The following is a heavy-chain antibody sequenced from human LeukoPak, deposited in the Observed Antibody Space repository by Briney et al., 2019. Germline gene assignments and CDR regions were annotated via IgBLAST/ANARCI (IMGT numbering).Heavy chain of an antibody. Sequence: GASVKGSCKASGGTFSSYAISWVRQAPGQGLEWMGRIIPILVIANYAQKFQGRVTITADESTSTAYMELSSLRSEDTAVYYCARTPPDNYSSSSFVQYYYYYYMDVWGKGTTVTVSS. CDR3: ARTPPDNYSSSSFVQYYYYYYMDV. CDR2: IIPILVIA. V-gene: IGHV1-69*04. J-gene: IGHJ6*03. CDR1: GGTFSSYA. D-gene: IGHD6-6*01.